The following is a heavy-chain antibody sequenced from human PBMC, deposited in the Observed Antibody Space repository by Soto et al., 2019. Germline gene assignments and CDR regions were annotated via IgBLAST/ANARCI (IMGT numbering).Heavy chain of an antibody. CDR2: ISYDGSNK. CDR1: GFTFSSYG. V-gene: IGHV3-30*18. J-gene: IGHJ4*02. Sequence: QVQLVESGGGVVQPGRSLRLSCAASGFTFSSYGMHWVRQAPGKGLEWVAVISYDGSNKYYADSVKGRFTISRDNSKNTLYLQMNSLRAEDTAVYYCAKIGYSGSYYSPFDYWGQGTLVTVSS. D-gene: IGHD1-26*01. CDR3: AKIGYSGSYYSPFDY.